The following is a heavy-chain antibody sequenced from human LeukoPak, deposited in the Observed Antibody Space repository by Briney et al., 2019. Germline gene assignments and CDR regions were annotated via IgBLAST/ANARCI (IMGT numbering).Heavy chain of an antibody. CDR2: LNCNSGGT. Sequence: GASVKVSCKASGYTFTGFYIHWVRQAPAQGLEWMGWLNCNSGGTNYTQKFQGRVTMTRDTSISTAYLELNRLTSDDTAIYYCARDWFVDSGDDPFPFDYWGQGTLVSVSS. D-gene: IGHD5-12*01. V-gene: IGHV1-2*02. CDR3: ARDWFVDSGDDPFPFDY. CDR1: GYTFTGFY. J-gene: IGHJ4*02.